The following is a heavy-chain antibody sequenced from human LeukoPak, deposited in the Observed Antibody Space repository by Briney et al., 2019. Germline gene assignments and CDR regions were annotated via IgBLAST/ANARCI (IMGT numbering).Heavy chain of an antibody. CDR1: GFTFDDYA. V-gene: IGHV3-20*04. J-gene: IGHJ4*02. Sequence: GRSLRLSCVASGFTFDDYAMHWVRQAPGKGLEWVSGINWNGGSTGYADSVKGRFTISRDNAKNSLYLQMNSLRAEDTALYYCARARRQYSDSSGYPDWGQGTLVTVSS. CDR2: INWNGGST. CDR3: ARARRQYSDSSGYPD. D-gene: IGHD3-22*01.